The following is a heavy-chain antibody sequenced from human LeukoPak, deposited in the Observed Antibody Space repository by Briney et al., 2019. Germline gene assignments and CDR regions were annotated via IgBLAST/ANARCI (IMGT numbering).Heavy chain of an antibody. J-gene: IGHJ4*02. D-gene: IGHD3-22*01. V-gene: IGHV4-59*08. Sequence: SETLSLTCTVSGGSISNYYWGWIRQPPGKGLEWIGCIYYSGSTNYNPSLKSRVTMSVDTSKNQFSLKLSSVTAADTAVYYCARHLSGYYLYYFDYWGQGTLVTVSS. CDR3: ARHLSGYYLYYFDY. CDR1: GGSISNYY. CDR2: IYYSGST.